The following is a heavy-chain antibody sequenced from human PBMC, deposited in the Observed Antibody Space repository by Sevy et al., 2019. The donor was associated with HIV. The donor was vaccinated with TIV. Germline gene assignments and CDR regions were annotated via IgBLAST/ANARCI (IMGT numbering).Heavy chain of an antibody. V-gene: IGHV1-46*01. D-gene: IGHD1-26*01. CDR1: GDTFTKYY. CDR2: INPSTGDT. CDR3: AKDGLVGVPALPPNSWLDT. Sequence: ASVKVSCKSSGDTFTKYYMHWVRQAPGQGLEWVGIINPSTGDTRYAQSFEGRVTMTRDTSASTIYMQLNNLRSDDTALYFCAKDGLVGVPALPPNSWLDTWGQGTLVTVSS. J-gene: IGHJ5*02.